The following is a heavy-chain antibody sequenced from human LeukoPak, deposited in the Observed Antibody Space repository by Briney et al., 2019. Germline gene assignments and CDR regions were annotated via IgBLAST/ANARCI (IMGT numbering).Heavy chain of an antibody. V-gene: IGHV3-11*04. D-gene: IGHD1-26*01. CDR1: GFSLSDYY. Sequence: GGSLRLSCVASGFSLSDYYMSWIRQAPGKGLEWVSYIGSTIYYADSVKGRFSISRDNAKNSLYLQMNSLRAEDTAVYYCARDRGIVGTTGYYYMDVWGKGTTVTVSS. J-gene: IGHJ6*03. CDR2: IGSTI. CDR3: ARDRGIVGTTGYYYMDV.